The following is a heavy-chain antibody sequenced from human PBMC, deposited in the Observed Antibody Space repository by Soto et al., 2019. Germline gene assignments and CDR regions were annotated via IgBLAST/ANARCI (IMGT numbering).Heavy chain of an antibody. V-gene: IGHV3-23*01. D-gene: IGHD5-12*01. CDR2: IIGSGGTT. Sequence: PGGSLRLSCAASGFTFSSYAMSWVRQSPGKGLECVSTIIGSGGTTYYADSVKGRFTISRDNSKNTLYLQMNSRRAEDPPVYYFTKDRSPTILDLVSLFDYWGQGTLVTVSS. CDR1: GFTFSSYA. CDR3: TKDRSPTILDLVSLFDY. J-gene: IGHJ4*02.